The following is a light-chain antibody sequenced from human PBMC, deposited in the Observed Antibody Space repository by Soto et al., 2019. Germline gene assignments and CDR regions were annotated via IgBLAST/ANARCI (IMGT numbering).Light chain of an antibody. CDR2: DAS. J-gene: IGKJ4*01. CDR1: QSVKNY. Sequence: ILLTQSPSTLSLSPGERATLSCRASQSVKNYLAWYQQKPGQAPRLLIYDASNRATGIPARFSGSGSGTDFTLTISSLEPEDSAVYYCQQRSNWPPVTFGGGTKVDIK. CDR3: QQRSNWPPVT. V-gene: IGKV3-11*01.